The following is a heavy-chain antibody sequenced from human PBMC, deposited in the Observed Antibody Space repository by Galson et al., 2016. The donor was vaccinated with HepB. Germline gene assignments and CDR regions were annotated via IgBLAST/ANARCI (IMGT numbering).Heavy chain of an antibody. CDR1: GYNFNNYW. D-gene: IGHD4-23*01. V-gene: IGHV5-10-1*01. J-gene: IGHJ6*03. CDR2: TAPSDSYV. CDR3: ARHAVVPDYYYMDV. Sequence: QSGAEVKKPGESLRISCKASGYNFNNYWLNWMRQMPGKGLEWMGRTAPSDSYVQYSPPFQGHVTISVDKSVGTAWLQWSSLKAPDTAIYYCARHAVVPDYYYMDVWGKGTTVTVSS.